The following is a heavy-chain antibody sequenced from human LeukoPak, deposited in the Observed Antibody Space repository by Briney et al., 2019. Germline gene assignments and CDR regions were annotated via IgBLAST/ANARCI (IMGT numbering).Heavy chain of an antibody. CDR1: GGSISSSSYY. CDR2: IYYSGST. J-gene: IGHJ4*02. V-gene: IGHV4-39*01. D-gene: IGHD3-22*01. CDR3: ARLTIEGYYDSSGYPLFDY. Sequence: SETLSLTCTVSGGSISSSSYYWGWIRQPPGKGLEWIGSIYYSGSTYYNPSLKSRVTISVDTSKNQFSLKLSSVTAADTAVYYCARLTIEGYYDSSGYPLFDYWGQGTLVTVSS.